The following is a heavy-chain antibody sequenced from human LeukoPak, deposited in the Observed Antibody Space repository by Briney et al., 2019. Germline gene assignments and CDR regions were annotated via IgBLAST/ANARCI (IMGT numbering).Heavy chain of an antibody. Sequence: SETLSLTCTVSGGSISSSSYYWGWIRQPPGKGLEWIGSIFYSGTTYYNPSLKSRVTISVDTSKNQFSLKLSSVTAADTAVYYCARYIVATINDYWGQGTLVTVSS. D-gene: IGHD5-12*01. CDR1: GGSISSSSYY. CDR2: IFYSGTT. V-gene: IGHV4-39*01. J-gene: IGHJ4*02. CDR3: ARYIVATINDY.